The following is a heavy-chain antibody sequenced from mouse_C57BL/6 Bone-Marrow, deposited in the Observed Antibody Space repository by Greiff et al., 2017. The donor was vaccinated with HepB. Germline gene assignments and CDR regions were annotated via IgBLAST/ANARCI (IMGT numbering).Heavy chain of an antibody. V-gene: IGHV14-2*01. Sequence: EVQLQQPGAELVKPGASVKVSCKASGYTFTSYWMHWVKQRPGQGLEWIGRIDPEDGETKYAPKFQGKATITADTSSNTAYLQLSSLTSEDTAVYYCARSFAYWGQGTLVTVSA. CDR2: IDPEDGET. CDR1: GYTFTSYW. CDR3: ARSFAY. J-gene: IGHJ3*01.